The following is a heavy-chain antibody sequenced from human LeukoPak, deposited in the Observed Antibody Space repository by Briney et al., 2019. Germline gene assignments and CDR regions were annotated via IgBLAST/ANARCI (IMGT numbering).Heavy chain of an antibody. D-gene: IGHD4-17*01. V-gene: IGHV3-23*01. CDR1: GFTFVNYA. J-gene: IGHJ4*02. CDR3: ARETTVTTY. CDR2: ISGGGGTT. Sequence: GGSLRLSCTASGFTFVNYAMSWVRQAPGKGLEWVSAISGGGGTTYYADSVKGRFTISRDNSKNTLYLQMNSLRAEDTAVYYCARETTVTTYWGQGTLVTVSS.